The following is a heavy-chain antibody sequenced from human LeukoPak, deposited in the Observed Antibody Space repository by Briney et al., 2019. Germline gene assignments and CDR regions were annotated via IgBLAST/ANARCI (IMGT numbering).Heavy chain of an antibody. Sequence: GASVKVSCKASGYTFTSYGISWVRQAPGQGLERMGWISAYNGNTNYAQKLQGRVTMTTDTSTSTAYMELRSLRSDDTAVYYCARVGGAAAGRYYYYYYGMDVWGQGTTVTVSS. CDR3: ARVGGAAAGRYYYYYYGMDV. V-gene: IGHV1-18*01. CDR1: GYTFTSYG. D-gene: IGHD6-13*01. CDR2: ISAYNGNT. J-gene: IGHJ6*02.